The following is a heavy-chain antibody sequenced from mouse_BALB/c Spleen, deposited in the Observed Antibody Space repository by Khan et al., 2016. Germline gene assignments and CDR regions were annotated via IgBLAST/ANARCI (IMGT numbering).Heavy chain of an antibody. J-gene: IGHJ4*01. V-gene: IGHV5-17*02. CDR1: GFTFNIFG. CDR3: ARYDFDNYAMDD. CDR2: ISGGSSNI. Sequence: EVELVESGGGLVQPGGSRTLSCAASGFTFNIFGMNWVRQAPEKGLEWVACISGGSSNIYYADTVKGRFTLSRDKPESTLFLQITSLSSEDTPIYDCARYDFDNYAMDDWGQGTSVTVSS. D-gene: IGHD2-12*01.